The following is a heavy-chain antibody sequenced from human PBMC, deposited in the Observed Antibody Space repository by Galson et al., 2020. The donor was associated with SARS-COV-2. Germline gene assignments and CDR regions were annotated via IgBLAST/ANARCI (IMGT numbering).Heavy chain of an antibody. CDR2: IFYSGFT. D-gene: IGHD1-26*01. Sequence: PQTLSLTCTVSGGSITSDGSYWSWIRQHPGKGLEWIGYIFYSGFTYYNPSLRSRLTMSLDTSNNQFSLRLNSVTAADTAMYYCASGLGGDYWGQGTLVTVSS. V-gene: IGHV4-31*03. CDR3: ASGLGGDY. CDR1: GGSITSDGSY. J-gene: IGHJ4*02.